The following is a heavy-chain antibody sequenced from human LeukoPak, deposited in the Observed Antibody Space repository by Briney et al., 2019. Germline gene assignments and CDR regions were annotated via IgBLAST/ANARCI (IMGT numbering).Heavy chain of an antibody. V-gene: IGHV4-34*01. D-gene: IGHD3-10*01. CDR1: GGSFSGYY. CDR2: INHSGST. CDR3: ARFTLRITNYYYYGMDV. J-gene: IGHJ6*02. Sequence: SETLSLTCAVYGGSFSGYYWSWIRQPPGKGLEWIGEINHSGSTNYNPSLKSRVTISVDTSKNQYSLKLRSVTAADTAVYYCARFTLRITNYYYYGMDVWGQGTTVTVSS.